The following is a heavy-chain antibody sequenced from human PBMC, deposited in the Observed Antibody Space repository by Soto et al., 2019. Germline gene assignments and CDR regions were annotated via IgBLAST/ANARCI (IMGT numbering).Heavy chain of an antibody. V-gene: IGHV4-39*01. J-gene: IGHJ4*02. CDR2: ILYSGDT. Sequence: PSETLSLTCTVSGASFRSSPYYWGWIRQTPGKWLEWIGSILYSGDTYYNPSLRSRVTISVDSSKSQFSLKLRSVTAADTALYFCARQIPPDLVGYYYGIVDFWGQGTRVTVYS. D-gene: IGHD3-10*01. CDR1: GASFRSSPYY. CDR3: ARQIPPDLVGYYYGIVDF.